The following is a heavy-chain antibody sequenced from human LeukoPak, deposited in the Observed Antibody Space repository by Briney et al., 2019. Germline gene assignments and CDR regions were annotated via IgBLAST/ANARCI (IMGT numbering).Heavy chain of an antibody. Sequence: GRSLRLSCAASGFTFDDYAMHWVRQAPGKGLEWASGISWNSGSIGYADSVKGRFTISRDNAKNSLYLQMNSLRAEDTALYYCAKDISRDYYDSSGYYQGWGQGTLVTVSS. D-gene: IGHD3-22*01. CDR2: ISWNSGSI. CDR3: AKDISRDYYDSSGYYQG. J-gene: IGHJ4*02. V-gene: IGHV3-9*01. CDR1: GFTFDDYA.